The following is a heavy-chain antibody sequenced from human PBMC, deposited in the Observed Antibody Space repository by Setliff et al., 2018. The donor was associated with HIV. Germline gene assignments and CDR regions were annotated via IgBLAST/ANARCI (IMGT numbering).Heavy chain of an antibody. Sequence: TLSLTCAVSGYSVSSGYYWGWIRQPPGKGLEWIGSFYHSGSTFYNPSLKSRVTISLDTSKNQFSLKLRSVTAADTAMYFCARVITMVWTTFDPWGQGTLVTVSS. CDR3: ARVITMVWTTFDP. D-gene: IGHD3-10*01. V-gene: IGHV4-38-2*01. CDR2: FYHSGST. CDR1: GYSVSSGYY. J-gene: IGHJ5*02.